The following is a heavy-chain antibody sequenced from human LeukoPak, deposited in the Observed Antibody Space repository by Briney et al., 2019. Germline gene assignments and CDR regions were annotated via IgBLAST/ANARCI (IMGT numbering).Heavy chain of an antibody. D-gene: IGHD3-22*01. V-gene: IGHV4-34*01. CDR1: GGSFSGYH. Sequence: KASETLSLTCAVYGGSFSGYHWSWIRQPPGKGLEWIGEINHSGSTNYNPSLKSRVTISVDTSKNQFSLKLSSVTAADTAVYYCARGEPHYYYDSSGYYYPWGQGTLVTVSS. CDR2: INHSGST. J-gene: IGHJ5*02. CDR3: ARGEPHYYYDSSGYYYP.